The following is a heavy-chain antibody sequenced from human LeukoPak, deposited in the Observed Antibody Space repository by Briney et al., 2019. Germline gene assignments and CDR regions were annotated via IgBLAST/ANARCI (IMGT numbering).Heavy chain of an antibody. J-gene: IGHJ5*02. V-gene: IGHV4-34*01. CDR3: LNWFDP. CDR2: INHSGST. Sequence: PSETLSLTCAVYGGSLSGYYWSWIRQPPGKGLEWIGEINHSGSTNYNPSLKSRVTISVDTSKNQFSLKLSSVTAADTAVYYCLNWFDPWGQGTLVTVSS. CDR1: GGSLSGYY.